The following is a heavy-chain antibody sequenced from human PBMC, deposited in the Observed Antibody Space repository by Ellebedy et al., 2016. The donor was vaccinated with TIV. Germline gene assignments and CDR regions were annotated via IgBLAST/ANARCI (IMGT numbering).Heavy chain of an antibody. Sequence: ASVKVSCKASGYTFTSYGISWVRQAPGQGLEWMGGIIPIFGTANYAQKFQGRVTITADESTSTAYMELSSLRSEDTAVYYCARGGGDIVVVPAAWYAFDIWGQGTMVTVSS. CDR1: GYTFTSYG. CDR2: IIPIFGTA. V-gene: IGHV1-69*13. CDR3: ARGGGDIVVVPAAWYAFDI. D-gene: IGHD2-2*01. J-gene: IGHJ3*02.